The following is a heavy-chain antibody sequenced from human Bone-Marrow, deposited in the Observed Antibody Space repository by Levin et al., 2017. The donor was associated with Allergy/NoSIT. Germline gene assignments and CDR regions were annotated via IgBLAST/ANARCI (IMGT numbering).Heavy chain of an antibody. V-gene: IGHV3-30*04. J-gene: IGHJ3*02. CDR1: GFTFRNYA. D-gene: IGHD3-22*01. CDR3: AREVRVSSGHPPPGSGAFDN. Sequence: GGSLRLSCAASGFTFRNYAIHWVRQAPGKGLEWVVVISYDGSNKYYADSVKGRFTISRDNSKNTLYLQMNSLRSEDTAIYYCAREVRVSSGHPPPGSGAFDNWGQGTMVTVS. CDR2: ISYDGSNK.